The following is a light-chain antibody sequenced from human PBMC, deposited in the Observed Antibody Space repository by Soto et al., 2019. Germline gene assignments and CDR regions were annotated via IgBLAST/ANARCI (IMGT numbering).Light chain of an antibody. CDR2: ASS. Sequence: DIQMTQSPSSLSASVGDRVIITCRASQSIHIHLNWYQQKPGKAPKLLIYASSSLETGVPSRFSGSGSGTDFTLTISNLQPEDFATYYCQQSDRVPLTFGGGTKVEIK. J-gene: IGKJ4*01. CDR1: QSIHIH. CDR3: QQSDRVPLT. V-gene: IGKV1-39*01.